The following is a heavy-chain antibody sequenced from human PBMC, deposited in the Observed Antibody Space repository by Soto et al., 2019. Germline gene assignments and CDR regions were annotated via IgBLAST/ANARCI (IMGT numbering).Heavy chain of an antibody. CDR2: INHSGST. J-gene: IGHJ4*02. CDR3: ARDKITCLFDY. V-gene: IGHV4-34*01. Sequence: QVQLQQWGAGLLKPSETLSLTCAVYGGSFSGYYWTWIRQPPGTGLEWIGEINHSGSTNYNPSLKGPVTISVDPSKNQFPLKLTSVTAADTAVYYCARDKITCLFDYWGQRTLVTVSS. D-gene: IGHD3-10*01. CDR1: GGSFSGYY.